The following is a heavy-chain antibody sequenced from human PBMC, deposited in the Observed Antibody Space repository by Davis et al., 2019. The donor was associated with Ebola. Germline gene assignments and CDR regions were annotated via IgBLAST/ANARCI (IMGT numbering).Heavy chain of an antibody. J-gene: IGHJ4*02. CDR2: LHPGTSDI. D-gene: IGHD5-18*01. Sequence: PGGSLRLSCKASGYSFITHWIGWVRQMPGKGLEWMTPLHPGTSDIRYSPSFQGHVTISVDNSISTAYLQWSSLKASDTAMYYCTSQGHRGSYLIHDYWGQGTQVIVSS. CDR1: GYSFITHW. V-gene: IGHV5-51*01. CDR3: TSQGHRGSYLIHDY.